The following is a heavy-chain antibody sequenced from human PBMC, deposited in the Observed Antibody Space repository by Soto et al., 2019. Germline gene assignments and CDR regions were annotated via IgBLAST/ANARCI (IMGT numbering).Heavy chain of an antibody. Sequence: SETLSLTCAVYGGSFSGYYWSWIRQPPGKGLEWIGEINHSGSTNYNPSLKSRVTISVDTSKNQFSLKLSSVTAADTAVYYCAPKLGYCSGGSCSRGCFDPWGQGTLVTVSS. V-gene: IGHV4-34*01. J-gene: IGHJ5*02. CDR2: INHSGST. CDR1: GGSFSGYY. CDR3: APKLGYCSGGSCSRGCFDP. D-gene: IGHD2-15*01.